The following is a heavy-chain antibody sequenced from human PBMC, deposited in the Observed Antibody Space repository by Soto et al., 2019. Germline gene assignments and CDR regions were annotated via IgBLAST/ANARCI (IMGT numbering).Heavy chain of an antibody. CDR1: GYTFTSYA. J-gene: IGHJ6*02. Sequence: QVQLVQSGAEEKKPGASVKVSCKASGYTFTSYAIHWVRQAPGQRLEWMGWINAGNGNTKYSQKFQGRVTITRDTSASTAYMDLSSLRSEVTAVYSCASSRIQLEPYGMDVWCQGTTVTVSS. CDR2: INAGNGNT. CDR3: ASSRIQLEPYGMDV. D-gene: IGHD1-1*01. V-gene: IGHV1-3*05.